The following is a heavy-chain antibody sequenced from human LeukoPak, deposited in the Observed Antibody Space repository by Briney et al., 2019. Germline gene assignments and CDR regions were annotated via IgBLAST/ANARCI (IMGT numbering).Heavy chain of an antibody. CDR3: AKEKYSSGWCCDY. V-gene: IGHV3-33*06. CDR2: IWYDGSNK. D-gene: IGHD6-19*01. CDR1: GFTFSSYG. Sequence: PGRSLRLSCAASGFTFSSYGMHWVRQAPGKVLEWVAVIWYDGSNKYYADSVKGRFTISRDNSKNTLYLQMNSLRAEDTAVYYCAKEKYSSGWCCDYWGQGTLVTVSS. J-gene: IGHJ4*02.